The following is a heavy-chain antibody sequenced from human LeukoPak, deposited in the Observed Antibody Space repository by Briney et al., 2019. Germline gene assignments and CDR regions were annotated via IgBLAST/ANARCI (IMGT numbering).Heavy chain of an antibody. Sequence: GGSLRLSCAASGFTFSSYWMIWVRQAPGKGLEWVANIKQDGSEKYYVDSVKGRFTISRDNAKNSLYLQMNSLRAEDTAVYYCARALGRVQPCYYNYGMDVWGQGTTVTVSS. CDR1: GFTFSSYW. CDR3: ARALGRVQPCYYNYGMDV. D-gene: IGHD1-1*01. J-gene: IGHJ6*02. V-gene: IGHV3-7*01. CDR2: IKQDGSEK.